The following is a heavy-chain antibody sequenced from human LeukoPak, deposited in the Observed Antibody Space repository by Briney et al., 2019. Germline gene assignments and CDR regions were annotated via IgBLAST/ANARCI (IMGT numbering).Heavy chain of an antibody. Sequence: SETLSLTCTVSGGSISSYYWSWIRQPPGKGLEWIGYIYYSGSTNYNPSLKSRVTISVDTSKNQFSLKLSSVTAADTAVYYCARGEFGDTHFDYWGQGTLVTVSS. CDR1: GGSISSYY. D-gene: IGHD3-10*01. CDR3: ARGEFGDTHFDY. CDR2: IYYSGST. V-gene: IGHV4-59*01. J-gene: IGHJ4*02.